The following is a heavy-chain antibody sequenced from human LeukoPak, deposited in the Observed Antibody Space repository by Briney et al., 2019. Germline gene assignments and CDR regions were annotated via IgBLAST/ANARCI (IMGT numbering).Heavy chain of an antibody. CDR2: ISYSGTN. CDR1: GGSVSSSSYY. V-gene: IGHV4-39*01. Sequence: PSETLSLTCTVSGGSVSSSSYYWGWIRQPRGKGLEWIGSISYSGTNYNNPSLKSRVSISIDTSKNQFSVKLTSVTAADTAMYYCASLGTLRSWGRGTLVTVSS. CDR3: ASLGTLRS. D-gene: IGHD7-27*01. J-gene: IGHJ5*02.